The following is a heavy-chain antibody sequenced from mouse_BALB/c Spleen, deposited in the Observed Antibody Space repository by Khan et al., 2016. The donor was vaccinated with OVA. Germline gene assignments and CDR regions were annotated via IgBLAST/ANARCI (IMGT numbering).Heavy chain of an antibody. J-gene: IGHJ4*01. Sequence: VQLQESGPGLVAPSQSLSITCTVSGFSLSRYNIHWVRQPPGKGLEWLGMIWGGGGTDYNSTLKSRLNISKDNSKSQVFLKMHSLQTDDTAMYYCAIAYYRYDGYYAMDYWGQGTSVTVSS. CDR3: AIAYYRYDGYYAMDY. V-gene: IGHV2-6-4*01. CDR2: IWGGGGT. D-gene: IGHD2-14*01. CDR1: GFSLSRYN.